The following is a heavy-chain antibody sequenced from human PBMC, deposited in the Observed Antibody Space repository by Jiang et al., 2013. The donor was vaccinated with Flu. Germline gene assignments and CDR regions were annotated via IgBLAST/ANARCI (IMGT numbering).Heavy chain of an antibody. Sequence: EVKKPGASVKVSCKASGYTFTGYYMHWVRQAPGQGLEWMGWINPNSGGTNYAQKFQGRVTMTRDTSISTAYMELSRLRSDDTAVYYCARAQLEGQWLVSNRGYYYGMDVWGQGTTVTVSS. V-gene: IGHV1-2*02. D-gene: IGHD6-19*01. CDR1: GYTFTGYY. CDR2: INPNSGGT. CDR3: ARAQLEGQWLVSNRGYYYGMDV. J-gene: IGHJ6*02.